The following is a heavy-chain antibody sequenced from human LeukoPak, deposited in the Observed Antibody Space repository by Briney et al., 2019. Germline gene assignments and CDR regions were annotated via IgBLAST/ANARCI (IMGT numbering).Heavy chain of an antibody. CDR2: IYYSGST. J-gene: IGHJ6*03. CDR3: ARRVLLWFGEFQYYYYYMDV. CDR1: GGSISSSSYH. D-gene: IGHD3-10*01. Sequence: SETLSLTCTVSGGSISSSSYHWGWIRQPPGKGLEWIGSIYYSGSTYYNPSLKSRVTISVDTSKNQFSLKLSSVTAADTAVYYCARRVLLWFGEFQYYYYYMDVWGKGTTVTVSS. V-gene: IGHV4-39*01.